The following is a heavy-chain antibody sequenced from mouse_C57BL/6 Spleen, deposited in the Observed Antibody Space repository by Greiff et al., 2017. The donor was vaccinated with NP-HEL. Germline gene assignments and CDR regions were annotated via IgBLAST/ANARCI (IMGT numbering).Heavy chain of an antibody. J-gene: IGHJ1*03. Sequence: EVQLQQSGTVLARPGASVKMSCKTSGYTFTSYWMHWVKQRPGQGLEWIGAIYPGNSDTSYNQKFKGKAKLTAVTSASTAYMELSSLTNEDSAVYYCTRVDYDGYWYFDVWGTGTTVTVSS. D-gene: IGHD2-4*01. CDR3: TRVDYDGYWYFDV. CDR1: GYTFTSYW. V-gene: IGHV1-5*01. CDR2: IYPGNSDT.